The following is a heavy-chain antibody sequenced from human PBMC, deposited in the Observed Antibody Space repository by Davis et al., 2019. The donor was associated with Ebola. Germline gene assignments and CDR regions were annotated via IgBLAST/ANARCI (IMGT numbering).Heavy chain of an antibody. Sequence: GESLKISCKGSGYSFTTYWIAWVRQTPAKGLEWMGRIDPSDSYTNYSPSFQGHVTISADKSISTAYLQWSSLKASDTAMYYCARHFVGKLFGMDVWGQGTTVTVSS. J-gene: IGHJ6*02. V-gene: IGHV5-10-1*01. CDR3: ARHFVGKLFGMDV. CDR2: IDPSDSYT. CDR1: GYSFTTYW. D-gene: IGHD3-3*02.